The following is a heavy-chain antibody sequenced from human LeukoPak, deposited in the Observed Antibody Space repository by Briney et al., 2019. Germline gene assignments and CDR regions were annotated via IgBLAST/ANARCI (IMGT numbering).Heavy chain of an antibody. CDR2: IYPDDSDT. V-gene: IGHV5-51*01. CDR3: ARRTTSDAFDI. CDR1: GYIFSHYW. D-gene: IGHD4-17*01. J-gene: IGHJ3*02. Sequence: GESLKISCKGSGYIFSHYWIVWVRQMPGKGLEWMGIIYPDDSDTRYSPSFQGQVTFSADKSITTAYLQGSSLEASDTAMYYCARRTTSDAFDIWGQGTIVTVSS.